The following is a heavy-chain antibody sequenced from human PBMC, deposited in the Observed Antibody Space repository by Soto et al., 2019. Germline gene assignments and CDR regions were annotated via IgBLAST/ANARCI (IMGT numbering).Heavy chain of an antibody. V-gene: IGHV3-74*01. CDR3: ARERSHSSSPYFDY. Sequence: GGSLRLSCVASGFTFSTYWMHWVRQTPGEGLVWVSHTDSDGTFTTYADSVKGRFTISRDNAKSTLYLQMNSLRAEDTAVYYCARERSHSSSPYFDYWGQVTLVTSPQ. J-gene: IGHJ4*02. CDR1: GFTFSTYW. CDR2: TDSDGTFT. D-gene: IGHD6-6*01.